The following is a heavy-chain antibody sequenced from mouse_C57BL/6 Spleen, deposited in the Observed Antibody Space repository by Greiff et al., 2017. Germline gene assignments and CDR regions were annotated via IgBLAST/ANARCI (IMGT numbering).Heavy chain of an antibody. Sequence: LMESGGGLVKPGGSLKLSCAASGFTFSSYAMSWVRQTPEKRLEWVATISDGGSYTYYPDNVKGRFTISRDNAKNNLYLQMSHLKSEDTAMYYCAREGQLRLHYWGQGTTLTVSS. V-gene: IGHV5-4*01. CDR2: ISDGGSYT. D-gene: IGHD3-2*02. J-gene: IGHJ2*01. CDR3: AREGQLRLHY. CDR1: GFTFSSYA.